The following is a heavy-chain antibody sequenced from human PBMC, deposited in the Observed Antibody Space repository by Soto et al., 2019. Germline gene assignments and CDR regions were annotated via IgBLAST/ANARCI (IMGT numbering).Heavy chain of an antibody. V-gene: IGHV1-46*01. D-gene: IGHD6-19*01. J-gene: IGHJ5*02. CDR2: INPSGGGT. Sequence: ASVKVSCKASGYTFTSYYMHWVRQAPGQGLEWMGIINPSGGGTNYAQKFQGRVTITADESTSTAYMELSSLRSEDTAVYYCARDLYSSGPGVFDPWGQGTLVTVSS. CDR3: ARDLYSSGPGVFDP. CDR1: GYTFTSYY.